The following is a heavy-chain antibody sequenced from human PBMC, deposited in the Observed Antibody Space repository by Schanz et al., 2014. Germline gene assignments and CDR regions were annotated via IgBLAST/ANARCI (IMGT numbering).Heavy chain of an antibody. CDR1: GYTFTSYY. V-gene: IGHV1-46*03. CDR2: INPSGGST. J-gene: IGHJ3*01. D-gene: IGHD3-10*01. CDR3: ATNSPFRMVRGSNAFDA. Sequence: QVQLVQSGAEVKKPGVSVKVSCKASGYTFTSYYMHWVRQAPGQGLEWMGIINPSGGSTSYAQKFQGRVTMTEDTSTETAYMELSGLRSGDTAVYYCATNSPFRMVRGSNAFDAWGQGTMVTVSS.